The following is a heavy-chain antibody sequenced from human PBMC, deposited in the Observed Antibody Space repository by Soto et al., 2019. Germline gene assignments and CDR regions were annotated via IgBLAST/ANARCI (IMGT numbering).Heavy chain of an antibody. V-gene: IGHV3-33*01. CDR3: ASETIAVATQEAFDI. Sequence: QVQLLESGGGVVQPGRSLRLSCAASGFTFSSYGMNWVRQAPGKGLEWVAVICNDGSTKYYADSVKGRFTISRDNSKNPLYLQQRRLRAEDTAVYYCASETIAVATQEAFDIWGQGTMVTVSS. D-gene: IGHD6-19*01. CDR1: GFTFSSYG. J-gene: IGHJ3*02. CDR2: ICNDGSTK.